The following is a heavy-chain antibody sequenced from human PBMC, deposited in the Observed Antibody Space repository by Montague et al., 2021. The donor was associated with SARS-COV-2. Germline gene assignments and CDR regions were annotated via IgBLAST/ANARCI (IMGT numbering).Heavy chain of an antibody. Sequence: SETRSLTCTVSGGSISSHFWSWIRQPPGKGLVWIGYINYSGGTNYNPSLKRPVTILLDTSKNQFSLSLTSVTAADTAVYYCSRSGVGIFDFSYFDSWGQGSLVIVSS. D-gene: IGHD3-3*01. CDR3: SRSGVGIFDFSYFDS. V-gene: IGHV4-59*08. J-gene: IGHJ4*02. CDR2: INYSGGT. CDR1: GGSISSHF.